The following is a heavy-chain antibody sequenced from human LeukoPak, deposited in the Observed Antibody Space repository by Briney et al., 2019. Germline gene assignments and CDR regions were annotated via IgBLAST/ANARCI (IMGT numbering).Heavy chain of an antibody. J-gene: IGHJ6*02. Sequence: GGSLRLSCAASGLTFSSYSMNWVRQAPGKGLEWVSSISSSSSYIYYADSVKGRFTISRDNAKNSLYLQMNSLRAEDTAVYYCARAYQASGWPYYYGMDVWGQGTTVTVSS. CDR2: ISSSSSYI. CDR1: GLTFSSYS. CDR3: ARAYQASGWPYYYGMDV. V-gene: IGHV3-21*01. D-gene: IGHD6-19*01.